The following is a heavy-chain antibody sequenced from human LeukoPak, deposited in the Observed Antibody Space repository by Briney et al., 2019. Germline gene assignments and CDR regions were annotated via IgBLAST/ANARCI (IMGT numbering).Heavy chain of an antibody. D-gene: IGHD3-16*01. J-gene: IGHJ4*02. Sequence: SGTLSLTCNVSGGSISGYYWNWIRQPAGKGLERIGRIHSSGSTYYIPSLKRRVTMSLDTSKNHFSLKLSSVTAADTAVYYCARGLRQYYFDYWGQGTLVTVSS. V-gene: IGHV4-4*07. CDR3: ARGLRQYYFDY. CDR2: IHSSGST. CDR1: GGSISGYY.